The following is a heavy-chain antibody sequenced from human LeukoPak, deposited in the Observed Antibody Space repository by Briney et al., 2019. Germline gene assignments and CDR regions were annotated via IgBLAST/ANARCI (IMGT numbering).Heavy chain of an antibody. D-gene: IGHD3-10*01. CDR2: VFHSGST. Sequence: KPSETLSLTCAGSGGSISNSNWWSWVRQPPGKGLEWIGEVFHSGSTNYNPSLKSRVTVSVDKSKNQFSLKLNSVTAADTAVYYCARDLYGSGTRFDYWGQGTLVTVSS. J-gene: IGHJ4*02. CDR1: GGSISNSNW. V-gene: IGHV4-4*02. CDR3: ARDLYGSGTRFDY.